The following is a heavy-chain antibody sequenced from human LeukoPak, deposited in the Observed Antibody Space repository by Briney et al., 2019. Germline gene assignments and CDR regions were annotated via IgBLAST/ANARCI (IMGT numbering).Heavy chain of an antibody. V-gene: IGHV1-46*01. CDR1: GYTFTSYY. J-gene: IGHJ4*02. CDR3: AREERDCSSTSCYRSFDY. CDR2: INPSGGST. D-gene: IGHD2-2*01. Sequence: ASVKVSCKASGYTFTSYYMHWVRQAPGQGLEWMGIINPSGGSTSYAQKFQGRVTMTRDTSTSTVYMELSSLRSEDTAVYYCAREERDCSSTSCYRSFDYWGQGTLVTVSS.